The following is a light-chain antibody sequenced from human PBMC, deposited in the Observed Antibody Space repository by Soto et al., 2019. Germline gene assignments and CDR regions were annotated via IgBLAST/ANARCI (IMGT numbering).Light chain of an antibody. CDR2: AAS. Sequence: IQLTQSPSSLSASVGDRVTVTCRASQSINIYLNWYQQKPGKAPTLLIYAASSLQSGVPSRFSGGGSRTDFTLTISCLQTEDFATYFCQQSYRTPYTFGQGTMLEI. J-gene: IGKJ2*01. CDR3: QQSYRTPYT. V-gene: IGKV1-39*01. CDR1: QSINIY.